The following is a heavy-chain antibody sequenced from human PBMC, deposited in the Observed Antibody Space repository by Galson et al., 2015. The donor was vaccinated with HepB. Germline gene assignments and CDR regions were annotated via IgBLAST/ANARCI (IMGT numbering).Heavy chain of an antibody. J-gene: IGHJ6*02. Sequence: SLRLSCAASGFTFSSYWMHWVRQAPGKGLVWVSRINSDGSSTSYADSVKGRFTISRDNAKNTLYLQMNSLRAEDTAVYYCARDQIVVVPAARRSHYYYYYGMDVWGQGTTVTVSS. CDR2: INSDGSST. CDR3: ARDQIVVVPAARRSHYYYYYGMDV. D-gene: IGHD2-2*01. CDR1: GFTFSSYW. V-gene: IGHV3-74*01.